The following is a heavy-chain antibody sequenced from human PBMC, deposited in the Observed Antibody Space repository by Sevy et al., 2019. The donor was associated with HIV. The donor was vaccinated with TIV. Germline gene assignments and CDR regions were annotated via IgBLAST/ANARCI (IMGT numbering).Heavy chain of an antibody. D-gene: IGHD1-26*01. J-gene: IGHJ3*02. V-gene: IGHV3-74*01. CDR3: ARDSVTVSGIVLYALDI. CDR1: GFTFGSYW. Sequence: GGSLRLSCGASGFTFGSYWMHWVRQVPGKGLEWVSRISDDGRSTTYADSVRGRFTISRDNDKNTLYLQMNGLRADDTAVYYCARDSVTVSGIVLYALDIWGQGTMVTVSS. CDR2: ISDDGRST.